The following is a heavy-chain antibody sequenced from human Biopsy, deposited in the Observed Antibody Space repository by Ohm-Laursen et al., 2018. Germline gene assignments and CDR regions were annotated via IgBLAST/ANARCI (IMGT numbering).Heavy chain of an antibody. Sequence: GTLSLTCAVYNVSFSSFYWSWIRQPPGKGLEWIGYIYYSGSTNYSPSLKSRVTISVDTSKNQFFLKLSSVTAEDTAVYYCARDDAVTVIRGLYYWGQGALVTVSS. CDR3: ARDDAVTVIRGLYY. CDR1: NVSFSSFY. D-gene: IGHD2-21*02. J-gene: IGHJ4*02. V-gene: IGHV4-59*01. CDR2: IYYSGST.